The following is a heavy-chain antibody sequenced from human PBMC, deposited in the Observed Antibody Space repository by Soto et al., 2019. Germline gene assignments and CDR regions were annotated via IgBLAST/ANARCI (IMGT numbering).Heavy chain of an antibody. D-gene: IGHD3-3*01. Sequence: QVQLVQSGAEVKKPGSSVKVSCKASGGTFSSYAISWVRQAPGQGLEWMGGIIPIFGTANYAQKFQGRVTITADESTSTAYMELSSLRSEDTAVYYCARGGTIFGEVITWSSSKYGMDVWGQGTTVTVSS. CDR2: IIPIFGTA. CDR1: GGTFSSYA. J-gene: IGHJ6*02. V-gene: IGHV1-69*12. CDR3: ARGGTIFGEVITWSSSKYGMDV.